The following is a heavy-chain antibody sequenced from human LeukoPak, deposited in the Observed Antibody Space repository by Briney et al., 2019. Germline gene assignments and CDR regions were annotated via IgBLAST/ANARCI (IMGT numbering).Heavy chain of an antibody. Sequence: SQTLSLTCTVSGGSISSGGYYWSWIRQHPGKGLEWIGYIYYSGSTYYNPSLKSRFTISVDTSKNQFSLKLSSVTAADTAVYYCARLGGPHYYYYGMDVWGQGTTVTVSS. CDR1: GGSISSGGYY. CDR2: IYYSGST. J-gene: IGHJ6*02. V-gene: IGHV4-31*03. CDR3: ARLGGPHYYYYGMDV.